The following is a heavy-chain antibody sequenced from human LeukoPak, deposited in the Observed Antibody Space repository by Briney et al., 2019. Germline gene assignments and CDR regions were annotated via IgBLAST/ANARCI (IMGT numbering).Heavy chain of an antibody. D-gene: IGHD6-13*01. J-gene: IGHJ4*02. CDR2: INSDGSST. V-gene: IGHV3-74*01. CDR3: ASQSSSWYGDY. CDR1: GFTFSRYW. Sequence: TGGSLRLSCAASGFTFSRYWMHWVRQAPGRGLVWVSRINSDGSSTNYADSVKGRFTISRDNAKNTLYLQMNSLRAEDTAVYYCASQSSSWYGDYWGQGTLVTVSS.